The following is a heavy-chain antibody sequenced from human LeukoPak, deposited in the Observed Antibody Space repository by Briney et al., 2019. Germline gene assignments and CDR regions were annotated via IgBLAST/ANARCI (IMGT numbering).Heavy chain of an antibody. D-gene: IGHD3-10*01. CDR3: ARDGFGEFYYFDY. CDR2: IYYSGST. V-gene: IGHV4-59*01. CDR1: GGSISSYY. J-gene: IGHJ4*02. Sequence: PSETLSLTCTVSGGSISSYYWSWIRQPPGKGLEWIGYIYYSGSTNYNPSLKSRVTISVDTSKNQFSLKLSSVTAADTAVYYCARDGFGEFYYFDYWGQGTLVTVSS.